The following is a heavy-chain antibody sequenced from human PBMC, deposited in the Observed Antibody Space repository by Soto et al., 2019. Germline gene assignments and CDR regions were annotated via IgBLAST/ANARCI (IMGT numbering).Heavy chain of an antibody. D-gene: IGHD3-10*01. V-gene: IGHV5-10-1*01. CDR1: GYSFTSYW. CDR3: ATPRPTPYYGSGSYTGNLYYYYYGMDV. J-gene: IGHJ6*02. Sequence: LGESLKISCKGSGYSFTSYWISWVRQMPGRGLEWMGRIDPSDSYTNYSPSFQGHVTISADKSISTAYLQWSSLKASDTAMYYCATPRPTPYYGSGSYTGNLYYYYYGMDVWGQGTTVTVSS. CDR2: IDPSDSYT.